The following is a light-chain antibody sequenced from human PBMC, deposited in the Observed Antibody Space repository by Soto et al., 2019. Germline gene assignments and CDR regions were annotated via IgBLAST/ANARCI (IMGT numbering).Light chain of an antibody. CDR2: EVN. J-gene: IGLJ2*01. CDR3: TSYAGSNTVV. Sequence: QSALTQPPSASGSPGQSVTISCTGTSSDLGGHNFVSWYQQHPGKAPKLMIYEVNKRPSGVPDRFSGFKSGNTASLTVSGLQAEDEADYYCTSYAGSNTVVFGGGTKLTVL. CDR1: SSDLGGHNF. V-gene: IGLV2-8*01.